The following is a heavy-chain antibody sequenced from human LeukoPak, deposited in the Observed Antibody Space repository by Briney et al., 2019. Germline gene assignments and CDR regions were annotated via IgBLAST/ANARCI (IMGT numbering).Heavy chain of an antibody. J-gene: IGHJ4*02. Sequence: PGGSLRLSCAASGFTFSSYAMTWVRQAPGKGLEWVSGISRSGDGTYYADSVKGRFTISRENSKNTLYLHMNTLGTDDTAVYYCAKSDCIGGTCYSNFDYWGQGTLVTVSS. CDR1: GFTFSSYA. V-gene: IGHV3-23*01. D-gene: IGHD2-15*01. CDR2: ISRSGDGT. CDR3: AKSDCIGGTCYSNFDY.